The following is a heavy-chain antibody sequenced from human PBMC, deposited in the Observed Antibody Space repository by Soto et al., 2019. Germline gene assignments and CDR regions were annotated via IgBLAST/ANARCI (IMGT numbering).Heavy chain of an antibody. CDR2: IIPIFGTA. J-gene: IGHJ4*02. CDR3: AREGEVGATPAFDY. CDR1: GGTFSSYA. V-gene: IGHV1-69*12. D-gene: IGHD1-26*01. Sequence: QVQLVQSGAEVKKPGSSVKVSCKASGGTFSSYAISWVRQAPGQGLEWMGGIIPIFGTANYAQKFQGRVTITADESTSTAYMERSSLRSEDTAVYYCAREGEVGATPAFDYWGQGTLFTVSS.